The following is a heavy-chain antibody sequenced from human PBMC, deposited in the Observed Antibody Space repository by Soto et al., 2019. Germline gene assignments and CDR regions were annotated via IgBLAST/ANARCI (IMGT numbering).Heavy chain of an antibody. CDR1: GYPLTELS. D-gene: IGHD4-17*01. J-gene: IGHJ4*02. CDR3: ATGDYGDYAELYFDY. CDR2: FDPEDGET. V-gene: IGHV1-24*01. Sequence: XSVKVACTVSGYPLTELSMHWVRQAPGKGLEWMGGFDPEDGETIYAQKLQGRVTMTEDTSTDTAYMELSSLRSEDTAVYYCATGDYGDYAELYFDYWGQGTLVTVSS.